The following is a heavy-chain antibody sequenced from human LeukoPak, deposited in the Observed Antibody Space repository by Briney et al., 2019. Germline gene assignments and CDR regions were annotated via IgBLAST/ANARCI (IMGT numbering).Heavy chain of an antibody. V-gene: IGHV3-30*03. D-gene: IGHD6-6*01. CDR2: ISDGGSNK. CDR3: ATIAGRNYFDY. J-gene: IGHJ4*02. Sequence: PGRSLRLSCAASGFTFSSYGMHWVRQAPGKGLEWVAFISDGGSNKNYGTSVKGRFIISRDNSKNTLYLQMNSLRAEDTAVYYCATIAGRNYFDYWGEGTLVTVYS. CDR1: GFTFSSYG.